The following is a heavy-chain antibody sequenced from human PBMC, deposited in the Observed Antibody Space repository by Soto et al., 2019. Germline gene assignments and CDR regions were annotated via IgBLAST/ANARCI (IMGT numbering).Heavy chain of an antibody. CDR3: AQRRLGDTSPDYNGLDV. D-gene: IGHD3-3*01. V-gene: IGHV2-5*01. CDR2: VHWNDDK. J-gene: IGHJ6*02. CDR1: GFSLSTTGEG. Sequence: QITLKEAGPPLVKPTQTLTRTCTFSGFSLSTTGEGVFWIRQPPGKSPEGLALVHWNDDKRYSPSLRPRLTIRKDTSRNKVVLSLTDLDPVDTGTYYCAQRRLGDTSPDYNGLDVWGQGTTVIVSS.